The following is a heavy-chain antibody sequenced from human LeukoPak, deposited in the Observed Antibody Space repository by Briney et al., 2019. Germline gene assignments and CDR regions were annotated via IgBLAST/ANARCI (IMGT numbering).Heavy chain of an antibody. Sequence: SGGSLRRSCVASGFTFSSYWMHWVRQAPGKGLVWVSHINSDGSSTTYADSVKGRFTISRDNAKNTLYLQMNSLRAEDTAVYYCARDGLAAIIFDYWGQGILVTVSS. CDR3: ARDGLAAIIFDY. V-gene: IGHV3-74*01. J-gene: IGHJ4*02. CDR2: INSDGSST. D-gene: IGHD5-24*01. CDR1: GFTFSSYW.